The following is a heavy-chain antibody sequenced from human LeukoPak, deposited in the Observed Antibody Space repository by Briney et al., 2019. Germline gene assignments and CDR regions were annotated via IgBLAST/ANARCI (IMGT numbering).Heavy chain of an antibody. J-gene: IGHJ4*02. CDR1: GYTFSSYW. D-gene: IGHD3-3*01. V-gene: IGHV5-51*01. CDR3: ARQNDFRLDY. Sequence: GESLKTSCKGSGYTFSSYWIGWVRQMPGKGLEWMGIIYPGDSDTRYSPSLQGQVTISVDTSIGTAYLQWSSLKASDTAIYYCARQNDFRLDYWGQGTLVTVSS. CDR2: IYPGDSDT.